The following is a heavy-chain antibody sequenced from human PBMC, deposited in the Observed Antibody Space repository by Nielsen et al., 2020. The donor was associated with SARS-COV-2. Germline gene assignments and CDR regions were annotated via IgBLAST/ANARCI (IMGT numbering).Heavy chain of an antibody. CDR1: GFTFSSYG. CDR2: ISYDGSNK. D-gene: IGHD3-10*01. J-gene: IGHJ4*02. V-gene: IGHV3-30*03. CDR3: ARESYYYGSGSYYKAIGY. Sequence: GGSLRLSCAASGFTFSSYGMHWVRQAPGKGLEWVAVISYDGSNKYYADSVKGRFTISRDNSKNTLYLQMNSLRAEDTAVYYCARESYYYGSGSYYKAIGYWGQGTLVTVSS.